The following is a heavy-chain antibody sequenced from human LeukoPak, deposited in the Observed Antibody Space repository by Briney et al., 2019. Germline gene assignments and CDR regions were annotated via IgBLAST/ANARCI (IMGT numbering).Heavy chain of an antibody. CDR1: GFTFSSYA. D-gene: IGHD6-13*01. J-gene: IGHJ6*03. CDR2: ISYDGSNK. CDR3: ARGVSSSWSPYSMDV. Sequence: GGSLRLSCAASGFTFSSYAMHWVRQAPGKGLEWVAVISYDGSNKYYADSVKGRFTISRDNSKNPLYLQMNSLRAEDTAVYYCARGVSSSWSPYSMDVWGKGTTVTVSS. V-gene: IGHV3-30-3*01.